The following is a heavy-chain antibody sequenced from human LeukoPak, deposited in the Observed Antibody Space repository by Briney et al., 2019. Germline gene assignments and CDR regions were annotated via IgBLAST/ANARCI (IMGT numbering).Heavy chain of an antibody. CDR1: GFIFDSYD. CDR3: VRDRLRADS. J-gene: IGHJ4*02. D-gene: IGHD6-6*01. CDR2: IDWSGDST. V-gene: IGHV3-20*04. Sequence: GGSLRLSCAASGFIFDSYDMLWVRQAPGKGLEWVATIDWSGDSTVYADSVKGRFTISRDNARNSLYLQMNSLRAEDTAFYYCVRDRLRADSWGQGTPVTVSS.